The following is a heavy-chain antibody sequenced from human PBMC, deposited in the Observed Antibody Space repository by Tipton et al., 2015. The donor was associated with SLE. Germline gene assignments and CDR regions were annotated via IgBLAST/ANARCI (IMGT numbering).Heavy chain of an antibody. Sequence: SLRLSCAASGLTFSDYGMHWVRQAPGKGLEWVSFIRYDGSNRYYADSVKGRFTISRDNSKNRLYLQMNSLRGADTAVYYCARDLVRGRQVVSSYDGVDGWGHPNAVPAS. CDR3: ARDLVRGRQVVSSYDGVDG. J-gene: IGHJ6*02. CDR1: GLTFSDYG. D-gene: IGHD2-8*02. V-gene: IGHV3-30*02. CDR2: IRYDGSNR.